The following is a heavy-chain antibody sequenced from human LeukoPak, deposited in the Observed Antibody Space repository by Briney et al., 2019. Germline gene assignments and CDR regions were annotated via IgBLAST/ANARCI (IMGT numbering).Heavy chain of an antibody. CDR3: ACSTTYYYSDS. V-gene: IGHV3-74*01. Sequence: GGSLRLSCAASGFTFSSYWMHWVRQAPGKGLVWVSRINSDGSSTTYADSVKGRFTISRDNAKNTLYLQMNSLRAEDTAVYYCACSTTYYYSDSWGQGTLVTVSS. CDR1: GFTFSSYW. CDR2: INSDGSST. D-gene: IGHD2-2*01. J-gene: IGHJ4*02.